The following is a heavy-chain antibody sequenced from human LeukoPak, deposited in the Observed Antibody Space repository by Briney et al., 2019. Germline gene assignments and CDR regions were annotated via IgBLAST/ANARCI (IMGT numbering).Heavy chain of an antibody. V-gene: IGHV4-30-4*01. CDR3: ARDRYSSSWYGSFDY. Sequence: TLSLTCTVSGGSISSGDYYWSWIRQPPGKGLEWIGYIYYSGSTYYNPSLKSRVTISVDTSKNQFSLKLSSVTAADTAVYYCARDRYSSSWYGSFDYWGQGTLVTASS. J-gene: IGHJ4*02. CDR2: IYYSGST. CDR1: GGSISSGDYY. D-gene: IGHD6-13*01.